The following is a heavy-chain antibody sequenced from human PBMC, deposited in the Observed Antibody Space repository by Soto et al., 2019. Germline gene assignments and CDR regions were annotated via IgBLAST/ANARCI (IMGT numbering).Heavy chain of an antibody. J-gene: IGHJ4*02. Sequence: QITLKESGPTLVKPTQTLTLTCTFSGFSLSTSGVGVGWIRQPPGKALEWLALIYWDDDKRYRPSLKSRLTXTXXPSKDRVVLTMTNTDPVDTATYYCARTQWLVAIEYWGQGTLVTVSS. V-gene: IGHV2-5*02. CDR1: GFSLSTSGVG. CDR3: ARTQWLVAIEY. D-gene: IGHD6-19*01. CDR2: IYWDDDK.